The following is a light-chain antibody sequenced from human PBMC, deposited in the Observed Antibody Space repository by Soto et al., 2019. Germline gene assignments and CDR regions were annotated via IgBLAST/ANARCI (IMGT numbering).Light chain of an antibody. Sequence: DIVMTQSPLSLPVTPGEPASISCRSSQSLLWSNGHNYVDWYLQKPGQSPQLLIYLGSNRASGVPDRFSGSGSGTVFTLKISRVEAEDAGVYYCMQAVETQWTFGQGTKV. CDR3: MQAVETQWT. J-gene: IGKJ1*01. CDR1: QSLLWSNGHNY. CDR2: LGS. V-gene: IGKV2-28*01.